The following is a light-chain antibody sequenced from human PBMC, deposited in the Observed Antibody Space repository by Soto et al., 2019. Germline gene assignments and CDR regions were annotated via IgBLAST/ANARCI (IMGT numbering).Light chain of an antibody. CDR1: QSVSSY. CDR2: DAS. CDR3: QQLSNWSPTCT. J-gene: IGKJ1*01. V-gene: IGKV3-11*01. Sequence: EIVLTQSPATLSLSPGERATLSCRASQSVSSYLAWYQQKPGQAPRLLIYDASNRATGIPARFSGSGSGTDFTLTISSLEPEDFAVYYCQQLSNWSPTCTFGQGTKVQI.